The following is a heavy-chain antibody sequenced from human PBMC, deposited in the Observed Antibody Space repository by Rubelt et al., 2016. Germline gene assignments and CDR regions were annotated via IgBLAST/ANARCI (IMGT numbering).Heavy chain of an antibody. D-gene: IGHD6-13*01. J-gene: IGHJ4*02. Sequence: SRGGLVQPGGSLRLSCAASGFIVSSHYMNWVRQAPGKGLEWVSYISSRSSTIYYADSVKGRFTISRDNARNSLYLQMNSLRDEDTAVYYCARCSRQLVLDGFDYWGQGTLVTVSS. V-gene: IGHV3-48*02. CDR3: ARCSRQLVLDGFDY. CDR1: GFIVSSHY. CDR2: ISSRSSTI.